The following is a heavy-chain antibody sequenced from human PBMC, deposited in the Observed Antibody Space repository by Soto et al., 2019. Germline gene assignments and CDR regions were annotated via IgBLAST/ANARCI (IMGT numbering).Heavy chain of an antibody. D-gene: IGHD2-15*01. V-gene: IGHV1-18*04. CDR2: ISAYNGNT. Sequence: ASVKVSCKASGYTFTSYGISWVRQAPGQGLEWMGWISAYNGNTNYAQKLQGRVTMTTDTSTSTAYMELRSLRSDDTAVYYRARDLRVVVAATQAYYYYGMDVWGQGTTVTVSS. CDR3: ARDLRVVVAATQAYYYYGMDV. J-gene: IGHJ6*02. CDR1: GYTFTSYG.